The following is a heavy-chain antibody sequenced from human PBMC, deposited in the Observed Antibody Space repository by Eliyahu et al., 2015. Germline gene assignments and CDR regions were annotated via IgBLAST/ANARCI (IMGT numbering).Heavy chain of an antibody. D-gene: IGHD6-19*01. CDR3: ARLISTQLAVAGGVDY. CDR1: GFTFXSXW. CDR2: IKQDGSEK. Sequence: EVQLVESGGGLVQPGGSLXLSCSACGFTFXSXWVSWVRQXPGKGLGWVANIKQDGSEKYYVDSVKGRFTISRDNAKNSLYLQMNSLRAEDTAVYYCARLISTQLAVAGGVDYWGQGTLVTVSS. J-gene: IGHJ4*02. V-gene: IGHV3-7*01.